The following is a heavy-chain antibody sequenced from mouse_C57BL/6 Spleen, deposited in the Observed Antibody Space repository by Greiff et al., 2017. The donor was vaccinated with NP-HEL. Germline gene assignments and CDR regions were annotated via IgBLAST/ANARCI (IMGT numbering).Heavy chain of an antibody. D-gene: IGHD2-4*01. CDR1: GYTFTSYW. CDR3: ARGEIYYDYDERTWFAY. Sequence: VQLQQPGAELVKPGASVKLSCKASGYTFTSYWMHWVKQRPGQGLEWIGMIHPNSGSTNYNEKFKSKATLTVDKSSSTAYMQLSSLTSEDSAVYYCARGEIYYDYDERTWFAYWGQGTLVTVSA. CDR2: IHPNSGST. V-gene: IGHV1-64*01. J-gene: IGHJ3*01.